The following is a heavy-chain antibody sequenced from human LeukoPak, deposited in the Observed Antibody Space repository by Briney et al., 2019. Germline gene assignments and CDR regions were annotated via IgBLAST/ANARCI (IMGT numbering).Heavy chain of an antibody. Sequence: ASVKVSCKASGFTFTSSXXXXVRQARGQRLEWIGWIVVGSGNTNYAQKFQERVTITRDMSTSTAYMELSSLRSEDTAVYYCAADPRLGMDVWGQGTTVTVSS. D-gene: IGHD5/OR15-5a*01. CDR3: AADPRLGMDV. CDR2: IVVGSGNT. CDR1: GFTFTSSX. J-gene: IGHJ6*02. V-gene: IGHV1-58*01.